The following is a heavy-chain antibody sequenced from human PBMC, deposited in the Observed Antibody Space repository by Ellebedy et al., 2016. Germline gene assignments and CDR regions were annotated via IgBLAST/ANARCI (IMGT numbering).Heavy chain of an antibody. D-gene: IGHD3-16*01. CDR3: TRGRGGAPPFDS. CDR2: TRSKAQSFTT. J-gene: IGHJ4*02. CDR1: GFDFIDFN. Sequence: GESLKISCAASGFDFIDFNMDWVRQVPGKGLEWVARTRSKAQSFTTEYAASVQGRFVISRESSMNLLYLQLNSLKTEDTAVYYCTRGRGGAPPFDSWGQGILVTVSP. V-gene: IGHV3-72*01.